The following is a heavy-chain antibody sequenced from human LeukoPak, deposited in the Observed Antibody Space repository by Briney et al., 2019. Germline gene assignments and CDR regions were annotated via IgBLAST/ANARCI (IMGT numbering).Heavy chain of an antibody. Sequence: SETLSLTCAVSGGSISSGGYSWSWIRQPPGKGLEWIGYIYHSGSTYYNPSLKSRVTISVDTSKNQSSLKLNSVTAADTAVYYCAGVSAMVDYWGQGTLVTVSS. V-gene: IGHV4-30-2*01. CDR3: AGVSAMVDY. J-gene: IGHJ4*02. D-gene: IGHD5-18*01. CDR2: IYHSGST. CDR1: GGSISSGGYS.